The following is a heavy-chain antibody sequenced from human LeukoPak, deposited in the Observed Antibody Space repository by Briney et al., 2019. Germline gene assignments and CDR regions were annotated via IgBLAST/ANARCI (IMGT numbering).Heavy chain of an antibody. V-gene: IGHV3-23*01. Sequence: PGGSLRLSCAASGFTFSSYAMSWVRQAPGKGLEWVSAISGSGGSTFYADSVKGRFTISRDNSKNTLYLQMNSLRAEDTAVYYCAKSQGYDFWSGYQNWFDPWGQGTLVTVSS. CDR1: GFTFSSYA. CDR3: AKSQGYDFWSGYQNWFDP. CDR2: ISGSGGST. J-gene: IGHJ5*02. D-gene: IGHD3-3*01.